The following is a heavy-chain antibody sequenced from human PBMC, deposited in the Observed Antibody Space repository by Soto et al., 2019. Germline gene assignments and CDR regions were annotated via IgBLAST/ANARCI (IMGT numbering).Heavy chain of an antibody. V-gene: IGHV3-21*01. J-gene: IGHJ3*02. D-gene: IGHD1-20*01. CDR1: GFNFITFS. Sequence: DVQLVESGGGLVKPGGSLRLSCAASGFNFITFSMNWVRQAPGKGLEWVSSISASSSSIYYAESVKGRFTVSRDNAKNSLYLQMNSLTAEDTALYYCVRDAYNRDAFDIWGQGTKVIVSS. CDR3: VRDAYNRDAFDI. CDR2: ISASSSSI.